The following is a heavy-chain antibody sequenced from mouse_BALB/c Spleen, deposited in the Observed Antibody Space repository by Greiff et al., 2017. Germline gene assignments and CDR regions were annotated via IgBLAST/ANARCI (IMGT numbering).Heavy chain of an antibody. CDR3: TRFTTVVASDY. D-gene: IGHD1-1*01. J-gene: IGHJ2*01. CDR1: GYTFTSYW. Sequence: LQQPGSELVRPGASVKLSCKASGYTFTSYWMHWVKQRPGQGLEWIGNIYPGSGSTNYDEKFKSKATLTVDTSSSTAYMQLSSLTSEDSAVYYCTRFTTVVASDYWGQGTTLTVSS. CDR2: IYPGSGST. V-gene: IGHV1S22*01.